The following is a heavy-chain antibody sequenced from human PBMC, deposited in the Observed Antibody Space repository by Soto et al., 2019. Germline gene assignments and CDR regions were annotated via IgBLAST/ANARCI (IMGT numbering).Heavy chain of an antibody. D-gene: IGHD2-2*01. J-gene: IGHJ6*02. CDR3: ARLYGYCIRNSCHGHYAMDV. CDR2: IYSSGST. V-gene: IGHV4-39*01. Sequence: PSETLSLTCTVSGGSISSGDYCWSWIRQPPGKGLEWIGSIYSSGSTYYNPSLNSRVTVSVDTSKNQFSLKVTSVTAADTAVYYCARLYGYCIRNSCHGHYAMDVWGQGTTVTVS. CDR1: GGSISSGDYC.